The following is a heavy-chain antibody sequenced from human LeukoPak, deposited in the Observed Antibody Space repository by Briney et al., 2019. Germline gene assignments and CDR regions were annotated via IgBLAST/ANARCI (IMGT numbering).Heavy chain of an antibody. J-gene: IGHJ4*02. D-gene: IGHD5-18*01. CDR2: INPNSGGT. CDR1: GYTFTGYY. Sequence: ASVKVSCKASGYTFTGYYMHWVRQAPGQGLEWMGRINPNSGGTNYAQKFQGRVTMTRDTSISTAYMELSRLRSDDTAGYYCARDLGGGTAMVYYFDYWGQGTLVTVSS. V-gene: IGHV1-2*06. CDR3: ARDLGGGTAMVYYFDY.